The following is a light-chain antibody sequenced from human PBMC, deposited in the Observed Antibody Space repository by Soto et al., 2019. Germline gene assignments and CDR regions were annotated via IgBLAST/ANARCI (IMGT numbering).Light chain of an antibody. CDR1: QSIRSN. Sequence: EIVMTQSPATLSVSPGERATLSCRASQSIRSNLAWYQQKPGQAPRLLIYGASTRATGLPARFSGSRSGTEFTLTISSLESEDFAVYYCQQYNDWLWTFGQGTKVDIK. CDR2: GAS. J-gene: IGKJ1*01. V-gene: IGKV3-15*01. CDR3: QQYNDWLWT.